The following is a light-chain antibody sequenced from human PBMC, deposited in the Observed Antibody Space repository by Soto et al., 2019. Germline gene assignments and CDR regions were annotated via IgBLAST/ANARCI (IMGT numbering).Light chain of an antibody. J-gene: IGKJ5*01. CDR1: QSIGGF. CDR3: QQRSNWPPTWT. CDR2: EAS. V-gene: IGKV3-11*01. Sequence: VLTPSPATPALSPGGRAHVFCRASQSIGGFLAWYQQRPGQAPRLLIYEASNRPTGIPARFSGSGSGTDFTLTISSLEPEDFAVYYCQQRSNWPPTWTFGQGTRLEI.